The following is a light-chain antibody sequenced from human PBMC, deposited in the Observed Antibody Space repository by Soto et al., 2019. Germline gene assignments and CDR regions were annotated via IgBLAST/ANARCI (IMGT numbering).Light chain of an antibody. CDR3: ETWDSYTPAV. CDR2: LEGSGSY. CDR1: SGHSSYI. V-gene: IGLV4-60*02. Sequence: VLTQSSSASASLGSSVKLTCTLSSGHSSYIIAWHQQQPGKAPRYLMKLEGSGSYNKGSGVPDRFSGSSSGADRYLTISNLPFEDEADYYCETWDSYTPAVFGGGTQLTVL. J-gene: IGLJ7*01.